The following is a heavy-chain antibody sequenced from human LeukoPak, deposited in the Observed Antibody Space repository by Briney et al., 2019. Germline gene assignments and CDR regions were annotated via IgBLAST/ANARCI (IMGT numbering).Heavy chain of an antibody. CDR1: GGSFSGYY. CDR2: IYYSGTT. J-gene: IGHJ5*02. CDR3: AKGAGGFSYYNWFDP. V-gene: IGHV4-34*01. Sequence: ASETLSLTCAVYGGSFSGYYWGWIRQPPGKGLEWIGSIYYSGTTHYNPSLESRVTISVDTSKNQFSLKLASVTAADTAVYYCAKGAGGFSYYNWFDPWAREPWSPSPQ. D-gene: IGHD5-18*01.